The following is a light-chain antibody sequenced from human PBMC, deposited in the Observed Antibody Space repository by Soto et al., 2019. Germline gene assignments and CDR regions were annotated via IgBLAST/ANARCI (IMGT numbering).Light chain of an antibody. CDR3: TSWTTSTTMI. Sequence: LTQPASVSGSPGQSITISCTGTRSDIGAYNFVSWYQQHPGEVPKLILYDVNVRPSGVSNRFSGSKSGNTASLTISGLQAEDEADYYCTSWTTSTTMIFGGGTKVTVL. CDR1: RSDIGAYNF. V-gene: IGLV2-14*03. CDR2: DVN. J-gene: IGLJ2*01.